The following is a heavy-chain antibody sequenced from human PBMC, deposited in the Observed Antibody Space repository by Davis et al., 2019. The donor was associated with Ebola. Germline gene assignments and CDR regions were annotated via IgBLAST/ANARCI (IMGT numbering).Heavy chain of an antibody. V-gene: IGHV4-59*11. J-gene: IGHJ3*01. Sequence: PSETLSLTCTVSGGSIDSHYWSWIRQPPGKGLEWIGYISYRGSTNYNPSLKSRLTISVDTSKQLFSLNLTSVTAADTAVYYCARGRGVTVFGVETIEAFDVWGLGTLVTVSS. CDR2: ISYRGST. CDR3: ARGRGVTVFGVETIEAFDV. D-gene: IGHD3-3*01. CDR1: GGSIDSHY.